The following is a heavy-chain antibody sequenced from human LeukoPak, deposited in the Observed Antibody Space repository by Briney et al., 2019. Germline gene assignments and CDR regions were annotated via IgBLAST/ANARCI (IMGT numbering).Heavy chain of an antibody. CDR1: GFTFSSYE. J-gene: IGHJ4*02. V-gene: IGHV3-48*03. CDR3: ARGDYNGNAY. Sequence: GGSLRLSCAASGFTFSSYEMNWVRQAPGKGLEWLSYISSSGSTIYYADSVKGRFTVSRDNAKNSQYLQMNSLRDEDTAVYYCARGDYNGNAYWGQGTLVTVSS. D-gene: IGHD4-23*01. CDR2: ISSSGSTI.